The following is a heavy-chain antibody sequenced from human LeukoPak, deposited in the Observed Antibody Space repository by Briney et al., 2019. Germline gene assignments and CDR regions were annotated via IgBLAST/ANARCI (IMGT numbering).Heavy chain of an antibody. D-gene: IGHD3-10*01. Sequence: GGSLRLSCAASGFAFRSYGMSWVRQAPGKGLEWVSGISDSTSSTYYADSVKGRFTISRDDSKSIAYLQMNSLKTEDTAVYYCTRVRNVLLWFGELLPEGFDPWGQGTLVTVSS. CDR2: ISDSTSST. V-gene: IGHV3-23*01. CDR3: TRVRNVLLWFGELLPEGFDP. CDR1: GFAFRSYG. J-gene: IGHJ5*02.